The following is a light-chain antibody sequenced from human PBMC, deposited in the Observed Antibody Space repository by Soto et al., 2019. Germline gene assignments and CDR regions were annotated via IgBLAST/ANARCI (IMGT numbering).Light chain of an antibody. Sequence: DIQMTQSPSTLSASVGDRVTITCRASQTISNWLAWYQQKPGKAPKFLIYTVSTLESGVPSRFSGAGSGTDFSLTISSLQTDDFATYYCPQYNSYPWTFGQGTKVEIK. V-gene: IGKV1-5*03. CDR2: TVS. J-gene: IGKJ1*01. CDR3: PQYNSYPWT. CDR1: QTISNW.